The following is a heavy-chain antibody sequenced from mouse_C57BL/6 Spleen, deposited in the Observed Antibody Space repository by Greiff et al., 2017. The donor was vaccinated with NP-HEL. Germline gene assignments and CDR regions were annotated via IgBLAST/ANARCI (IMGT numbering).Heavy chain of an antibody. Sequence: VQLQQPGAELVKPGASVKMSCKASGYTFTSYWITWVKQRPGQGLEWIGDIYPGSGSTNYNEKFKSKATLTVDTSSSTAYMQLSSLTSEDSAVYYYAREGLVAPTGYFDVWGTGTTVTVSS. CDR1: GYTFTSYW. V-gene: IGHV1-55*01. D-gene: IGHD1-1*01. CDR2: IYPGSGST. CDR3: AREGLVAPTGYFDV. J-gene: IGHJ1*03.